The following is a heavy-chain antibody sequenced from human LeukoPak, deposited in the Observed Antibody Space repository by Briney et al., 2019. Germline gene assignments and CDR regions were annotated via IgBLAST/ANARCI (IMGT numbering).Heavy chain of an antibody. V-gene: IGHV3-30*04. CDR1: GFTFSSYA. CDR2: ISYDGSNK. J-gene: IGHJ4*02. Sequence: GGSLRLSCAASGFTFSSYAMHWVRQAPGKGLEWVAVISYDGSNKYYADSVKGRFTISRDNSKNTLYLQMNSLRAEDTAVYYCARGDYGDYDIDYWGQGTLVTVSS. D-gene: IGHD4-17*01. CDR3: ARGDYGDYDIDY.